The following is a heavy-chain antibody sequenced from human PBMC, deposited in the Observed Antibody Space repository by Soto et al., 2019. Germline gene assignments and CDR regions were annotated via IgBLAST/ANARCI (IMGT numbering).Heavy chain of an antibody. D-gene: IGHD1-26*01. CDR2: IDWDDDK. Sequence: SGPTLVNPTQTLTLTCTFSGFSLSTSGMCVSWIRQPPGKALEWLALIDWDDDKYYSTSLKTRLTISKDTSKNQVVLTMTNMDPVDTATYYCARSIYSGSYYMDAFDIWGQGTMVTVSS. J-gene: IGHJ3*02. V-gene: IGHV2-70*01. CDR3: ARSIYSGSYYMDAFDI. CDR1: GFSLSTSGMC.